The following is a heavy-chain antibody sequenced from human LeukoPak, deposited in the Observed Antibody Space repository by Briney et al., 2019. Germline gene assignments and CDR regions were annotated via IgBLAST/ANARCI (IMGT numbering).Heavy chain of an antibody. CDR1: GYTFTGYY. J-gene: IGHJ5*02. CDR3: ARVPGMAVAGTFDP. V-gene: IGHV1-2*02. CDR2: INPNSGGT. Sequence: ASVKVSCKASGYTFTGYYMHWVRQAPGQGLEWMGWINPNSGGTNYAQKFQGRVTMTRDTSISTAYMELSRLRSDDTAVYYCARVPGMAVAGTFDPWGQGTLVTVSS. D-gene: IGHD6-19*01.